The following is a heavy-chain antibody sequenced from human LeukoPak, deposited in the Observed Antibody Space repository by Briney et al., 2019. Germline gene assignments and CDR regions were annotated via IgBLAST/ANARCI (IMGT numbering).Heavy chain of an antibody. CDR1: GCTFSSYS. CDR3: ASSIPFYGGNSYDDGDY. Sequence: GGSLRLSCAASGCTFSSYSMNWVRQAPGKGREWVSYISSSSSTIYYADSVKGRFTISRDNAKNSLYLQMNSLRAEDTAVYYCASSIPFYGGNSYDDGDYWGQGTLVTVSS. D-gene: IGHD4-23*01. CDR2: ISSSSSTI. V-gene: IGHV3-48*01. J-gene: IGHJ4*02.